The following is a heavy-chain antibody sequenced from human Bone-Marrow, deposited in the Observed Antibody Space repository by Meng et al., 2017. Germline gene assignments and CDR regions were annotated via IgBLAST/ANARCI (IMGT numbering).Heavy chain of an antibody. CDR2: IDPKSGDT. J-gene: IGHJ4*02. D-gene: IGHD6-13*01. Sequence: QGQSVQSGAEVKKPDASVKVSWQPSGYNLPDYWLHWVRRAPGQGLEWMGRIDPKSGDTHYAQRFQGRVTMTGDTSISTAYMELSGLRSDDTAMYYCARDEDISAAGKLFGDYWGQGTLVTVFS. V-gene: IGHV1-2*06. CDR1: GYNLPDYW. CDR3: ARDEDISAAGKLFGDY.